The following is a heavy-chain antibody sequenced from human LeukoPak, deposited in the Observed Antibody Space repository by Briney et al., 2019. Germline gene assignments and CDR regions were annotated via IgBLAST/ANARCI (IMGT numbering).Heavy chain of an antibody. CDR3: ARDGPPAGAGDFDY. J-gene: IGHJ4*02. CDR2: IGSTSI. Sequence: PGGSLRLSCAASGFSTSTYSVGWVRQAPGKGLEWVSYIGSTSIYADSVKGRFTISRDNAKNSLYLQMNSLRAEDTAVYYCARDGPPAGAGDFDYWGQGTPVTVSS. D-gene: IGHD2-2*01. CDR1: GFSTSTYS. V-gene: IGHV3-48*01.